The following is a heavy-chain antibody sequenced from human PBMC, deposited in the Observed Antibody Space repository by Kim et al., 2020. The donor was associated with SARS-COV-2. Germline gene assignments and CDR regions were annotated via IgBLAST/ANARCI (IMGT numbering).Heavy chain of an antibody. CDR3: ARHRYSRDGYNSYYYGMDV. V-gene: IGHV5-10-1*01. Sequence: GESLKISCKGSGYSFTSYWITWVRLMPGKGLEWMGRIDPSDSYTNYSPSFQGHVTISADKSISTAYLQWSSLKASDTAMYYCARHRYSRDGYNSYYYGMDVWGQGTTVTVSS. D-gene: IGHD5-12*01. CDR1: GYSFTSYW. J-gene: IGHJ6*02. CDR2: IDPSDSYT.